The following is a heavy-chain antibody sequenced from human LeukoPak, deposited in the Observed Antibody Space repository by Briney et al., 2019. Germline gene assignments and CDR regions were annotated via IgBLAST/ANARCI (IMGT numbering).Heavy chain of an antibody. Sequence: SRTLSLTCAISGDRVSSNSAAWHWIRQSPSRGVEWLERIYYRSKWYNDYAVSMKSRITINPDTSKNPFSLQLNSVTPEDPAVYYCARASVTVGWPYYYYYYYMDVWGKGATVTVSS. CDR2: IYYRSKWYN. D-gene: IGHD6-19*01. CDR1: GDRVSSNSAA. V-gene: IGHV6-1*01. J-gene: IGHJ6*03. CDR3: ARASVTVGWPYYYYYYYMDV.